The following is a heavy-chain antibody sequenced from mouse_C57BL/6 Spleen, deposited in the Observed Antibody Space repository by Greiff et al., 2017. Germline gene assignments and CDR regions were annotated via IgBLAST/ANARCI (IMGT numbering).Heavy chain of an antibody. CDR3: ARDGGGMDY. CDR1: GYSITSGYY. CDR2: ISYDGSN. V-gene: IGHV3-6*01. J-gene: IGHJ4*01. Sequence: DVKLQESGPGLVKPSQSLSLTCSVTGYSITSGYYWNWIRQFPGNKLEWMGYISYDGSNNYNPSLKNRISITRDTSKNQFFLKLNSVTTEDTATYYCARDGGGMDYWGQGTSVTVSS.